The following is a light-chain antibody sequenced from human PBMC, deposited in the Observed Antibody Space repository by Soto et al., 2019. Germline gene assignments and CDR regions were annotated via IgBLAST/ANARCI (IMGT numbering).Light chain of an antibody. CDR2: DTS. Sequence: PGERATLSCRASQRVSSSYLAWYQQKPGQAPRLLIYDTSSRATGIPDRFSGSGSGTDFTLAISRLEPEDFAVYYCQQCGSSPSFGQGTKVELK. CDR1: QRVSSSY. CDR3: QQCGSSPS. V-gene: IGKV3-20*01. J-gene: IGKJ1*01.